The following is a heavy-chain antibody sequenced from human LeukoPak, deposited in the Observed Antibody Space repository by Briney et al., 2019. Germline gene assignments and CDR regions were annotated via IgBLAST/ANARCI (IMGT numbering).Heavy chain of an antibody. J-gene: IGHJ4*02. CDR2: ISDSGGST. CDR3: AKDRTPVAGFFDY. Sequence: GGSLRLSCAASGFTFSGYAMNWVRQAPGKGLEWVSSISDSGGSTYYTDSVKGRFTTSRDASKNTLHLHMSSLRAEDTAVYYCAKDRTPVAGFFDYWGQGTLVTVSS. CDR1: GFTFSGYA. D-gene: IGHD6-19*01. V-gene: IGHV3-23*01.